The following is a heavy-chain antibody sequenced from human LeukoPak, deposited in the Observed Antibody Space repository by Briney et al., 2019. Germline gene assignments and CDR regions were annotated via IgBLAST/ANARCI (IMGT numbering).Heavy chain of an antibody. V-gene: IGHV3-7*01. CDR1: GFTFSSYW. CDR2: IKQDGSEK. J-gene: IGHJ5*02. CDR3: ARDAGPRYSYGYDP. Sequence: GGSLRLSCAASGFTFSSYWMSWVRQAPGKGLEWVANIKQDGSEKYYVDSVKGRFTISRDNAKNSLYLQMNSLRAEDTAVYYCARDAGPRYSYGYDPWGQGTLVTVSS. D-gene: IGHD5-18*01.